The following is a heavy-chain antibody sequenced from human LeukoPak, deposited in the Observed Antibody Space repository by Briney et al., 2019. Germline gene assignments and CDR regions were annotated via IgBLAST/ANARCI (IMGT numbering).Heavy chain of an antibody. CDR1: GFTFSSYG. V-gene: IGHV3-30*18. J-gene: IGHJ4*02. Sequence: GGSLRLSCAASGFTFSSYGMHWVRQAPGKGLEWVAVISYDGSNKYYADSVKGRFTISRDNSKNTLYLQMNSLRAEDTAVYYCAKISRRTTVTTSDYWGQGTLVTVSS. D-gene: IGHD4-17*01. CDR3: AKISRRTTVTTSDY. CDR2: ISYDGSNK.